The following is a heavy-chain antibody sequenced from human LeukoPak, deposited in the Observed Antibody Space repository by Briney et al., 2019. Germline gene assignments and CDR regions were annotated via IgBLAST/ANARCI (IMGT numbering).Heavy chain of an antibody. CDR2: VIPIFGTA. V-gene: IGHV1-69*01. D-gene: IGHD2-2*01. Sequence: SVKVSCKASGGTFSSYAISWVRQAPGQGLEWIGGVIPIFGTANYAQKFQGRVTITADESTSTAYMELSSLRSEDTAVYYCARDTTVPAASEYFDYWGQGTLVTVSS. J-gene: IGHJ4*02. CDR3: ARDTTVPAASEYFDY. CDR1: GGTFSSYA.